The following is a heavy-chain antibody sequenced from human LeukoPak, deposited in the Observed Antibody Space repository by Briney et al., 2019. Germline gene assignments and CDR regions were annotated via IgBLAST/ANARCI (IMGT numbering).Heavy chain of an antibody. CDR3: AKPAGSSGSHPSYSYLED. D-gene: IGHD1-26*01. CDR2: MSGGGDNT. J-gene: IGHJ6*03. Sequence: GGSLRLSCVASGFTFAMTWVRQAPGKGLEWVSVMSGGGDNTNYIDSVRGRFTMSRDTSQSTVYLYMNSLRAEDTAIYYCAKPAGSSGSHPSYSYLEDWGKGTTVIVS. CDR1: GFTFA. V-gene: IGHV3-23*01.